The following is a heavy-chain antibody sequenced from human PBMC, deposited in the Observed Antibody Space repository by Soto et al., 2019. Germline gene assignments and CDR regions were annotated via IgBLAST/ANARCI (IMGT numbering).Heavy chain of an antibody. V-gene: IGHV4-31*03. CDR1: GGSISSGGYY. J-gene: IGHJ4*02. CDR2: IYYSGST. CDR3: ARAVYLSTIYGSGSYPDY. Sequence: QVQLQESGPGLVKPSQTLSLTCTVSGGSISSGGYYWSWIRQHPGKGLEWIGYIYYSGSTYYNPSLKSRVTISVDTSKNQFSLKLSSVTAADTAVYYWARAVYLSTIYGSGSYPDYWGQGTLVTVSS. D-gene: IGHD3-10*01.